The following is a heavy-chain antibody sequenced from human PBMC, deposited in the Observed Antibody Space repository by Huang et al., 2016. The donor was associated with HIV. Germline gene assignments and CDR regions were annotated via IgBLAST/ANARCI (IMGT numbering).Heavy chain of an antibody. CDR3: ARLPGSITMIRGVITDPY. J-gene: IGHJ4*02. CDR2: LYYSVST. CDR1: GGSIRSDNYY. D-gene: IGHD3-10*01. Sequence: QLQLQESGPGLVKPSETLSLTCTVSGGSIRSDNYYWGWIRQPPGKGLEWIGSLYYSVSTFHNPSLTCRVPRTVDTSKNHVSLRMRSVTAADTAVYYCARLPGSITMIRGVITDPYWGQGTLVTVSS. V-gene: IGHV4-39*02.